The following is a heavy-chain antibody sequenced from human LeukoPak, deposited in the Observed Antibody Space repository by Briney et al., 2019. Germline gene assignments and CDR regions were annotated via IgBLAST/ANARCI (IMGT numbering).Heavy chain of an antibody. CDR1: GGSFSGYY. J-gene: IGHJ6*02. V-gene: IGHV4-34*01. CDR3: ARGVYGSGSYYPTYYYYYYGMDV. CDR2: INYSGST. D-gene: IGHD3-10*01. Sequence: SETLSLTCAVYGGSFSGYYWSWIRQPPGKGLEWIGEINYSGSTNYNPSLKSRVTISVDTSKNQFSLKLSSVTAADTAVYYCARGVYGSGSYYPTYYYYYYGMDVWGQGTTVTVSS.